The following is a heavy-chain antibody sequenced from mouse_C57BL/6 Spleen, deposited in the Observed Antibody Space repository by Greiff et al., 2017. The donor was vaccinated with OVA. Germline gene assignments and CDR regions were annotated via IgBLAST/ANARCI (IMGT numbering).Heavy chain of an antibody. CDR2: IDPEDGET. V-gene: IGHV14-2*01. Sequence: VQLQQSGAELVKPGASVKLSCTASGFNIKDYYMHWVKQRTEQGLEWIGRIDPEDGETKYDPKLQGKATITADTSSNTAYLQLSSLTSEDTAVYYCALWGGMDYWGQGTSVTVSS. J-gene: IGHJ4*01. CDR1: GFNIKDYY. D-gene: IGHD1-1*02. CDR3: ALWGGMDY.